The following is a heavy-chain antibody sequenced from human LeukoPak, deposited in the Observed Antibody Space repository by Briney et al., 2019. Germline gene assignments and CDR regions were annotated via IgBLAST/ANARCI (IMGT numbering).Heavy chain of an antibody. CDR1: GYTFTGYY. V-gene: IGHV1-2*02. CDR2: INPNSGGT. Sequence: ASVKVSCKASGYTFTGYYMHWVRQAPGQGLEWMGWINPNSGGTNYAQKFQGRVTMTRDTSISTAYMELSRLRSDDTAVYYCAGHIVVVPAALDAFDIWGQGTMVTVSS. J-gene: IGHJ3*02. CDR3: AGHIVVVPAALDAFDI. D-gene: IGHD2-2*01.